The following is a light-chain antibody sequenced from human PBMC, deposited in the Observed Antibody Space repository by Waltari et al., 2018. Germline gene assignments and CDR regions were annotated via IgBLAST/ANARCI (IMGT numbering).Light chain of an antibody. Sequence: QSALTQPASVSGSPGQSITISCTGPSSDVGCSNYVSWYQQHPGKAPRLVIYDVSNRPSGISNRFSGSKSGNTASLTISGLQAEDEADYYCSSYTSSSTLVFGGGTKLTVL. CDR1: SSDVGCSNY. CDR2: DVS. CDR3: SSYTSSSTLV. V-gene: IGLV2-14*03. J-gene: IGLJ2*01.